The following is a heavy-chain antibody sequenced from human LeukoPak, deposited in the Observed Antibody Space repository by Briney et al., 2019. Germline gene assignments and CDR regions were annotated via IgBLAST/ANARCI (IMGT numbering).Heavy chain of an antibody. V-gene: IGHV4-59*01. CDR3: ARLGSNNWFDP. Sequence: SETLSLTCTVSGGSISSYYCSWIRQPPGKGLEWIGYISYSGRTNYNPSLKSRVTVSVDTSKNQFSLKLSSVTAADTDVYYCARLGSNNWFDPWGQGTLVTVSS. CDR1: GGSISSYY. J-gene: IGHJ5*02. CDR2: ISYSGRT.